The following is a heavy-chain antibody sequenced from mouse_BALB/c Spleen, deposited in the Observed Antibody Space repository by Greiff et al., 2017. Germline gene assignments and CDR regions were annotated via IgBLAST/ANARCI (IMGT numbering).Heavy chain of an antibody. CDR3: ARFGDYDGGAMDY. CDR2: INPSNGRT. Sequence: QVQLKQPGAELVKPGASVKLSCKASGYTFTSYWMHWVKQRPGQGLEWIGEINPSNGRTNYNEKFKSKATLTVDKSSSTAYMQLSSLTSENSAVYFCARFGDYDGGAMDYWGQGTSVTVSS. J-gene: IGHJ4*01. CDR1: GYTFTSYW. D-gene: IGHD2-4*01. V-gene: IGHV1S81*02.